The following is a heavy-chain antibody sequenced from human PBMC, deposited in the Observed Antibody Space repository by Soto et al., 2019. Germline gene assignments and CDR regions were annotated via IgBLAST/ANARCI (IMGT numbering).Heavy chain of an antibody. Sequence: QVQLVESGGGVVQPGRSLRLSCAASGFTFSSYGMHWVRQAPGQVLEWVAVIWYDGSNKYYADSVKGRFTISRDNSKNPLYLQMNSLRAEDTAVYYCARPRAGYSSSWYDYWGQGTLVTVSS. V-gene: IGHV3-33*01. J-gene: IGHJ4*02. CDR3: ARPRAGYSSSWYDY. D-gene: IGHD6-13*01. CDR1: GFTFSSYG. CDR2: IWYDGSNK.